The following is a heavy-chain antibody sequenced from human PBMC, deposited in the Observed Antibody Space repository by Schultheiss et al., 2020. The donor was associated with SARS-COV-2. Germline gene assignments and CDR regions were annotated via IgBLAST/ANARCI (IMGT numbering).Heavy chain of an antibody. CDR2: INHRGST. CDR1: GGSVSSGSYY. CDR3: ARGRDWGGYFDY. V-gene: IGHV4-31*01. J-gene: IGHJ4*02. Sequence: SETLSLTCTVSGGSVSSGSYYWSWIRQPPGKGLEWIGEINHRGSTNYNPSLKSLVTISGDTSKNQFSLKLNSVTAADTAVYYCARGRDWGGYFDYWGQGTLVTVSS. D-gene: IGHD7-27*01.